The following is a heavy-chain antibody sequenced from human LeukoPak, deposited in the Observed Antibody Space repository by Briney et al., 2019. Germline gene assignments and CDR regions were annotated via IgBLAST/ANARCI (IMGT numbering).Heavy chain of an antibody. CDR2: IKSDGSTT. CDR1: GFTFSSYW. J-gene: IGHJ4*02. V-gene: IGHV3-74*01. CDR3: AREGPYGSAYLDY. D-gene: IGHD3-10*01. Sequence: GGSLRLSCAASGFTFSSYWIHWVRQVPGKGLVWVSRIKSDGSTTYYADSVKGRFTMSRDNGKSTVYLEMKSLRPEDTAVYYCAREGPYGSAYLDYWGQGDLVTVSS.